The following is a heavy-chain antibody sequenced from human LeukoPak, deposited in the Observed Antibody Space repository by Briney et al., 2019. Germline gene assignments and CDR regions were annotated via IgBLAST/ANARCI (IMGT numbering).Heavy chain of an antibody. Sequence: GGSLRLSCAASGFTFTSSWMSWVRQAPGKGLEWVANIKQDASEKCYVDSVKGRFTTSRDNAKNSLYLQMNSLRAEDTAVYYCARLRHGYMDVWGKGTTVTVSS. CDR1: GFTFTSSW. CDR3: ARLRHGYMDV. CDR2: IKQDASEK. V-gene: IGHV3-7*01. J-gene: IGHJ6*03. D-gene: IGHD5-12*01.